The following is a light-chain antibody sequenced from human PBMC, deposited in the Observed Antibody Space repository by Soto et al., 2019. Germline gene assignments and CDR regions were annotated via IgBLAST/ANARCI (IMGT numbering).Light chain of an antibody. CDR1: QTLLHSNGKSY. V-gene: IGKV2D-29*01. CDR2: EVS. Sequence: EIVMTQTPLSLSVTPGQSASISCRSSQTLLHSNGKSYLYWYLQKAGQAPQLLIYEVSKRFSGVPDRFSGSGAGKDFTLKISRVEAEDVGVYYCLQSLHFPLTFGGGTKVEIK. CDR3: LQSLHFPLT. J-gene: IGKJ4*02.